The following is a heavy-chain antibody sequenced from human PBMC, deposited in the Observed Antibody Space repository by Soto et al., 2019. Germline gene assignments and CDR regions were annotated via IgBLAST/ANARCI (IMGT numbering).Heavy chain of an antibody. CDR2: IYYSRGT. J-gene: IGHJ4*02. D-gene: IGHD5-18*01. Sequence: QVQLRESGPGLVKPSQTLSLTCSVSGASINSPAYFWSWIRQHPGKGLQWIGYIYYSRGTYYKPSLKGRVTVSLDTSKNQFSLKMTSVTAADTAVYYCASVDTATPRRIDYWGQGTLVTVSS. CDR3: ASVDTATPRRIDY. V-gene: IGHV4-31*03. CDR1: GASINSPAYF.